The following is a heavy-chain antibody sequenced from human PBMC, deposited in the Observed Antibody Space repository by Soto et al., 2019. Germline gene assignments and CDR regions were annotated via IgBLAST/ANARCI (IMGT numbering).Heavy chain of an antibody. CDR2: IYHSGST. V-gene: IGHV4-4*02. CDR1: GGSISSSKW. CDR3: ARAHEQWLVRCYFDY. D-gene: IGHD6-19*01. Sequence: SETLSLTCAVSGGSISSSKWWSWVRQPPGKGLEWIGEIYHSGSTNYNPSLKSRVTISVDKSKNQFSLKLSSVTAADTAVYYCARAHEQWLVRCYFDYWVQGTLVTVSS. J-gene: IGHJ4*02.